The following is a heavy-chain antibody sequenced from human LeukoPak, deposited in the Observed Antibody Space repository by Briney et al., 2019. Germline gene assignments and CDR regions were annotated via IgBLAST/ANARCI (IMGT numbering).Heavy chain of an antibody. J-gene: IGHJ4*02. D-gene: IGHD1-1*01. CDR1: GFTFSIYS. V-gene: IGHV3-21*01. Sequence: GGSLRLSCAASGFTFSIYSMNWVRQAPGKGLEWVSSISSSSSYIYYADSVKGRFTISRDNAKNSLYLQMNSLRAEDTAVYYCARDGDYNWNDEFYFDYWGQGTLVTVSS. CDR2: ISSSSSYI. CDR3: ARDGDYNWNDEFYFDY.